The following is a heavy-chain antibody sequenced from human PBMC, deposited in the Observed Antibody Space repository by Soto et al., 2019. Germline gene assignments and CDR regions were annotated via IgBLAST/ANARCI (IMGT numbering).Heavy chain of an antibody. D-gene: IGHD3-10*01. CDR1: GGSFSGYY. CDR2: SNHSGST. Sequence: QVQLQQSGAGLLKPSETLSLTCAVYGGSFSGYYWSWSRQRPGKGLEWMGESNHSGSTNYNPSLKSRVTISVETSKNQFSPKLSSVTAAAAAVYYCARVSGIYYYGMDVWGQGTTVTVSS. CDR3: ARVSGIYYYGMDV. V-gene: IGHV4-34*01. J-gene: IGHJ6*02.